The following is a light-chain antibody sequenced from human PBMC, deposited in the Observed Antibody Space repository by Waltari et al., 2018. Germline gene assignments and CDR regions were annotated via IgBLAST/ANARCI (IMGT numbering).Light chain of an antibody. CDR1: QSISSY. J-gene: IGKJ2*01. CDR2: AAS. Sequence: DIQMTQSPSSLSASVGDRVTITFRASQSISSYLNWYQQKPGKAPKLLIYAASSLQSGGPSRFSGSGSGTDFTLTISSLQPEDFATYYCQQSYNTPQTFGQGTKVEIK. CDR3: QQSYNTPQT. V-gene: IGKV1-39*01.